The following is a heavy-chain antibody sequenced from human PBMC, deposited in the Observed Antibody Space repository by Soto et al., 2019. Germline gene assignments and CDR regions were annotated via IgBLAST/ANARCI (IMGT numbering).Heavy chain of an antibody. CDR1: GGTFSSYA. CDR2: IIPIFGTA. D-gene: IGHD4-17*01. V-gene: IGHV1-69*01. J-gene: IGHJ4*02. CDR3: ARDGGYYGGNSGDFDY. Sequence: QAQLVQSGAEVKKPGSSVKVSCKASGGTFSSYAISWVRQAPGQGLEWMGGIIPIFGTANYAQKFQGRVTITADESTSTAYMELSSLRSEDTAVYYCARDGGYYGGNSGDFDYWGQGTLVTVSS.